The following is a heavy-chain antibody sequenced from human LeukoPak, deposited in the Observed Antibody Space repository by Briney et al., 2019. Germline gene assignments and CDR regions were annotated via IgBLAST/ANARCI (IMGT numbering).Heavy chain of an antibody. V-gene: IGHV3-74*01. Sequence: PGGSLRLSCAASGFTFSSYWMHWVRQAPGKGLVWVSRINSDGSSTYYADSVKGRFTISRDNSKNTLYLQMNSLRAEDTAVYYCAKDPFPLLESYYFDYWGQGTLVTVSS. CDR2: INSDGSST. CDR1: GFTFSSYW. D-gene: IGHD3-3*01. J-gene: IGHJ4*02. CDR3: AKDPFPLLESYYFDY.